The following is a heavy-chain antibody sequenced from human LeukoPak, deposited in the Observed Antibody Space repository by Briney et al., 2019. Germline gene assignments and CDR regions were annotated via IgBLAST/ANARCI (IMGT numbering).Heavy chain of an antibody. V-gene: IGHV1-2*02. CDR2: INPNSGGT. J-gene: IGHJ5*02. D-gene: IGHD6-13*01. CDR3: GRGSYSSTWYWFDP. Sequence: GASVNVSCTASGYTFTGYFMHWVRQAPGQGLEWIGWINPNSGGTNYAQKFQGRVTMTRDTSISTAYMELSRLISDDTAVYYCGRGSYSSTWYWFDPWGQGTLVTVSS. CDR1: GYTFTGYF.